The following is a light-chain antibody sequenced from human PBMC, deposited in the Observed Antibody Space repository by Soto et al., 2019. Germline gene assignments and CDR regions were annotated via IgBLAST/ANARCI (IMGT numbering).Light chain of an antibody. V-gene: IGKV3-15*01. CDR1: QSVSSN. CDR2: GAS. Sequence: EIVMTQSPATLSVSPGERATLSCRASQSVSSNLAWYQQKPRQAPRLLIYGASTRATGIPARFSGSGSGTEFTLTISSLQSEDFEVYYCQQYNNWPTSWTFGQGTKVDIK. J-gene: IGKJ1*01. CDR3: QQYNNWPTSWT.